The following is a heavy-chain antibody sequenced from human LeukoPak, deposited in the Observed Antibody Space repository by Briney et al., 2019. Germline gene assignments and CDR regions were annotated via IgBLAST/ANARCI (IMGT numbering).Heavy chain of an antibody. D-gene: IGHD3-10*01. CDR1: GFTFSIYG. CDR2: IWYDGSNK. CDR3: ARDKVESLWFGELLTDY. V-gene: IGHV3-30*19. Sequence: GGSLRLSCAASGFTFSIYGMHWVRHAPGKGLEWVAVIWYDGSNKYYADSVKGRFTISRDNSKNTLYLQMNSLRAEDTAVYYCARDKVESLWFGELLTDYWGQGTLVTVSS. J-gene: IGHJ4*02.